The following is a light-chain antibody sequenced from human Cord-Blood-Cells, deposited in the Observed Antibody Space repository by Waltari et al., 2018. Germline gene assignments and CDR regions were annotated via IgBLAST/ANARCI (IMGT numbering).Light chain of an antibody. Sequence: QSALTQPASVSGSPGQSITISCTGTNSDVGSYNLVSWYQQHPGKAPKLMIYEGSKRPSGVSNRFSGSKSGNTASLTSSGLQAEDEADYYCCSYAGSSTWVFGGGTKLTVL. CDR1: NSDVGSYNL. CDR3: CSYAGSSTWV. CDR2: EGS. V-gene: IGLV2-23*01. J-gene: IGLJ3*02.